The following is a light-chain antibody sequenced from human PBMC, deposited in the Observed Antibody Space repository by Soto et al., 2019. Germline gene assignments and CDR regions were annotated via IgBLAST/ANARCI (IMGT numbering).Light chain of an antibody. CDR1: QDINDY. V-gene: IGKV1-33*01. Sequence: EIQMTQSPSSLSASLGDRVTITCQASQDINDYSNWYQQKPGKAPRLLMYGASFLEVGVPSRFSGSGSGTHFTLTISSLQPEDVATYYCQQYDSLPYTFGQGTRLEIK. CDR3: QQYDSLPYT. CDR2: GAS. J-gene: IGKJ2*01.